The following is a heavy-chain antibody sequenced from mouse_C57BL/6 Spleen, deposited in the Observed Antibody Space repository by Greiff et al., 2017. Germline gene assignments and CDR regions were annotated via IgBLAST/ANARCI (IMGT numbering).Heavy chain of an antibody. V-gene: IGHV1-19*01. CDR1: GYTFTDYY. CDR3: ARGDYYGSTHFDY. D-gene: IGHD1-1*01. Sequence: DVQLQQSGPVLVKPGASVKMSCKASGYTFTDYYMNWVKQSHGKSLEWIGVINPYNGGTSYNQKFKGKATLTVDKSSSTAYMELNSLSSENSAVYYCARGDYYGSTHFDYWGQGTTLTVSS. CDR2: INPYNGGT. J-gene: IGHJ2*01.